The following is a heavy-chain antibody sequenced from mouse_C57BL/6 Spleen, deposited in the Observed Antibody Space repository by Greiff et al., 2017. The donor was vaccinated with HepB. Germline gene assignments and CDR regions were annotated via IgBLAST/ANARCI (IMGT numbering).Heavy chain of an antibody. CDR1: GFTFSSYG. CDR3: ALYDGYYSFAY. Sequence: DVHLVESGGDLVKPGGSLKLSCAASGFTFSSYGMSWVRQTPDKRLEWVATISSGGSYTYYPDSVKGRFTISRDNAKNTLYLQMSSLKSEDTAMYYCALYDGYYSFAYWGQGTLVTVSA. CDR2: ISSGGSYT. D-gene: IGHD2-3*01. V-gene: IGHV5-6*01. J-gene: IGHJ3*01.